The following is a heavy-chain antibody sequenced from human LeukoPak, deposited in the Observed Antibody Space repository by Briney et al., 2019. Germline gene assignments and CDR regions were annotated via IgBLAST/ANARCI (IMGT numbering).Heavy chain of an antibody. D-gene: IGHD3-10*01. CDR3: ASPLRNYYGSGPSNYYYYYGMDV. V-gene: IGHV4-34*01. CDR2: INHSGST. CDR1: GGSFSGYY. Sequence: SETLSLNCAVYGGSFSGYYWSWIRQPPGKGLEWIGEINHSGSTNYNPSLKSRVTISVDTSKNQFSLKLSSVTAADTAVYYCASPLRNYYGSGPSNYYYYYGMDVWGQGTTVTVSS. J-gene: IGHJ6*02.